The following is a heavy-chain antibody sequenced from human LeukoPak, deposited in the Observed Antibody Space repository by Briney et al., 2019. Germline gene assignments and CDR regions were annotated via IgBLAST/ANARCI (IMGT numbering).Heavy chain of an antibody. V-gene: IGHV1-2*02. CDR3: ARAPPITRGPFDP. D-gene: IGHD3-10*01. CDR1: GYTFTGYY. Sequence: GASVKVSCKASGYTFTGYYMHWVRQAPGQRLEWMGWINPNSGGTNYAQKFQGRVTMTRDTSISTVYMELSRLRSDDTAVYYCARAPPITRGPFDPWGQGTLVTVSS. CDR2: INPNSGGT. J-gene: IGHJ5*02.